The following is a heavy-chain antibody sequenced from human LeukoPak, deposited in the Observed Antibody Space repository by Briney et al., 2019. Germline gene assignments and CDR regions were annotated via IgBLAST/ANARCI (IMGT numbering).Heavy chain of an antibody. CDR2: ISNDGSNK. CDR3: AREYSQAFYFDY. V-gene: IGHV3-30-3*01. CDR1: GFTFSTYA. D-gene: IGHD5-18*01. J-gene: IGHJ4*02. Sequence: PGGSLRLSCAASGFTFSTYAMHWVRQAPGKGLEWVAVISNDGSNKNYADSVKGRFTISRDNSKNTLYTLYLQMNSLRAEDTAIYYCAREYSQAFYFDYWGQGTLVTVSP.